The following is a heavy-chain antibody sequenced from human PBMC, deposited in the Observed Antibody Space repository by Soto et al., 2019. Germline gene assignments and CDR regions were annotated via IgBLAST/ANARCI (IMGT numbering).Heavy chain of an antibody. CDR1: GYTLTSYY. J-gene: IGHJ4*02. CDR3: ARVLGATPLGITGTL. D-gene: IGHD1-20*01. CDR2: MNPNSGNT. V-gene: IGHV1-8*01. Sequence: ASVNVSCKASGYTLTSYYINWGRQATGQGLEWMGWMNPNSGNTGYAQKFQGRVTMTRNTSISTAYMELSSLRYEDTAVYYCARVLGATPLGITGTLWGQGALVTVSS.